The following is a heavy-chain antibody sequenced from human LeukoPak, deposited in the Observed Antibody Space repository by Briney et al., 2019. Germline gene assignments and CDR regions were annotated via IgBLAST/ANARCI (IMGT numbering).Heavy chain of an antibody. CDR1: GFTFRSYG. CDR3: AKVPAGYYDSSGLPLG. CDR2: IRYDGSDK. J-gene: IGHJ4*02. Sequence: GGSLRLSCVGSGFTFRSYGMHWVRQAPGKGLEWVAFIRYDGSDKYYADSVKGRFTISRDDSKNTLHLQMNSLRAEDTAVYYCAKVPAGYYDSSGLPLGWGQGTQVTVSS. D-gene: IGHD3-22*01. V-gene: IGHV3-30*02.